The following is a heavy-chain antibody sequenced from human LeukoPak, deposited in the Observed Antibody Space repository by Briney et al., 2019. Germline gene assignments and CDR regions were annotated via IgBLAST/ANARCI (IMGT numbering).Heavy chain of an antibody. CDR2: IWYDGSNK. J-gene: IGHJ6*02. Sequence: GGSLRLSCAASGFTFSSYGMHWVRQAPGKGLEWVAVIWYDGSNKYYADSVKGRFTISRDNSKNTLYLQMNSLRAEDTAVYYCASSGWANPVWGQGTTVTVSS. CDR3: ASSGWANPV. CDR1: GFTFSSYG. V-gene: IGHV3-33*01. D-gene: IGHD6-19*01.